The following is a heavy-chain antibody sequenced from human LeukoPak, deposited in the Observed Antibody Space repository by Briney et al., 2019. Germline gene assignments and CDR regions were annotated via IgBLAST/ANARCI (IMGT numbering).Heavy chain of an antibody. D-gene: IGHD3-10*01. CDR2: VNLDGSDK. J-gene: IGHJ4*02. V-gene: IGHV3-7*04. CDR1: GFTFSSHW. Sequence: GGSLRLSCAASGFTFSSHWMSWVRQAPGKGLEWVANVNLDGSDKYYVDSVKGRFTISRDNAKNSLYLQMSSLRGEDTAVYYCARDHRGLFDYWGQGTLVTVSS. CDR3: ARDHRGLFDY.